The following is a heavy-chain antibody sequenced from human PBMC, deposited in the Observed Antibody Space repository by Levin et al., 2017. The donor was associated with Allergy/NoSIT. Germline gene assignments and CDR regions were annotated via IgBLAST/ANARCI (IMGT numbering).Heavy chain of an antibody. J-gene: IGHJ6*02. Sequence: PSETLSLTCAVYGGSFSGYYWSWIRQPPGKGLEWIGEINHSGSTNYNPSLKSRVTISVDTSKNQFSLKLSSVTAADTAVYYCASTALMGSGWSFDGMDVWGQGTTVTVSS. CDR3: ASTALMGSGWSFDGMDV. V-gene: IGHV4-34*01. CDR2: INHSGST. D-gene: IGHD6-19*01. CDR1: GGSFSGYY.